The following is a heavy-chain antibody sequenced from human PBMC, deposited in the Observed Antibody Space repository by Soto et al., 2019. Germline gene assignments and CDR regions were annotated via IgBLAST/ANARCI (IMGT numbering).Heavy chain of an antibody. Sequence: KASETLSLTCTVSGDSISSSRYYWGWVRQPPGKGLEWIGSIYHRGSTYYSPSLKSRVTISVDTSKNQFSLKLSSVTAADTAVYYCARGRTGRFGELWVGVRRYYYYGMDVWGQGTTVTVSS. V-gene: IGHV4-39*01. CDR3: ARGRTGRFGELWVGVRRYYYYGMDV. CDR1: GDSISSSRYY. CDR2: IYHRGST. J-gene: IGHJ6*02. D-gene: IGHD3-10*01.